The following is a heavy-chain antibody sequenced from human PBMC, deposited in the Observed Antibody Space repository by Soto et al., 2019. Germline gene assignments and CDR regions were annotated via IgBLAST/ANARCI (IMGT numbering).Heavy chain of an antibody. CDR1: GGTFSNYA. D-gene: IGHD5-18*01. J-gene: IGHJ4*02. CDR2: IIPFFGTA. Sequence: QVQLVQSGAEVKQPGSSVKVSCKASGGTFSNYAINWVRQAPGQGLEWMGGIIPFFGTANHAQKFQGRVTITSDESTSTDYMELSSLRSEDTAVYYCARGPGAYNYFDYWGQGTLVTVSS. CDR3: ARGPGAYNYFDY. V-gene: IGHV1-69*01.